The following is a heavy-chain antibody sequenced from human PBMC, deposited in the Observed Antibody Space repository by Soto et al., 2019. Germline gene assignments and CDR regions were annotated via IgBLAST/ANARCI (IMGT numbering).Heavy chain of an antibody. CDR1: CGSISSSSYY. CDR2: IYYSGST. J-gene: IGHJ4*02. D-gene: IGHD1-26*01. CDR3: ARDSGSYWLDY. Sequence: SETLSLTCTVSCGSISSSSYYWGWIRQPPGKGLEWIGSIYYSGSTYYNPSLKSRVTISVDTSKNQFSLKLSSVTAADTAVYYCARDSGSYWLDYWGQGTLVTVSS. V-gene: IGHV4-39*07.